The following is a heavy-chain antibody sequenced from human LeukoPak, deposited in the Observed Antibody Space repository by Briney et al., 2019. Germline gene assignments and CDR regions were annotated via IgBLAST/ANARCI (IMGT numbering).Heavy chain of an antibody. D-gene: IGHD1-7*01. CDR2: ISAYNGNR. CDR3: ARDLGSGQIGTTPGGLDY. Sequence: GASVKVSCKASGYTFTSYGISWVRQAPGQGLEWMGWISAYNGNRNYAQKLQGRVTMTRDMSTSTVYMELSSLRSEDTAVYYCARDLGSGQIGTTPGGLDYWGQGTLVAVSS. V-gene: IGHV1-18*01. J-gene: IGHJ4*02. CDR1: GYTFTSYG.